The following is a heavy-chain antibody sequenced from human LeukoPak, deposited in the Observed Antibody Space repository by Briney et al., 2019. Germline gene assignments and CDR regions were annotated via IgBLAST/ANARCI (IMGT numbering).Heavy chain of an antibody. D-gene: IGHD2-2*01. CDR3: SHRRGVVVADGLIDY. CDR1: GFSLSTSGVG. V-gene: IGHV2-5*01. CDR2: IYWNDDK. J-gene: IGHJ4*02. Sequence: SGPTLVNPTQTLTLTCTFSGFSLSTSGVGVGWIRQPPGKALEWLALIYWNDDKRYSPSLKSRLTITKDTSKNQVVLTMTNMDPVDNTTLYFSHRRGVVVADGLIDYWGQGTLVTVSS.